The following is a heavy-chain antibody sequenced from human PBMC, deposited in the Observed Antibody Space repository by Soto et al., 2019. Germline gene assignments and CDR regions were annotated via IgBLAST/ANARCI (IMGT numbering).Heavy chain of an antibody. CDR2: MNPNSGNT. CDR3: ASSTYYYGSGPLSWTYYYYGMDV. Sequence: ASVKVSCKASGYTFTSYDINWVRQATGQGLEWMGWMNPNSGNTGYAQKFQGRVTMTRNTSISTAYMELSSLRSEDTAVYYCASSTYYYGSGPLSWTYYYYGMDVWGQGTTVTVSS. D-gene: IGHD3-10*01. CDR1: GYTFTSYD. J-gene: IGHJ6*02. V-gene: IGHV1-8*01.